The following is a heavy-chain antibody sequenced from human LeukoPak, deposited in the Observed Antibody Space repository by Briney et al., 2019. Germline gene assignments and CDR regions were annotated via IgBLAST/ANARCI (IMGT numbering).Heavy chain of an antibody. J-gene: IGHJ4*02. Sequence: ASVKVSCKASGYTFTSYGISWVRQAPGQGLEWMGWISAYNGNTSYAQKLQGRVTMTEDTSTDTAYMELSSLRSEDTAVYYCATGKTPTEPDYWGQGTLVTVSS. CDR3: ATGKTPTEPDY. V-gene: IGHV1-18*01. CDR2: ISAYNGNT. D-gene: IGHD4-23*01. CDR1: GYTFTSYG.